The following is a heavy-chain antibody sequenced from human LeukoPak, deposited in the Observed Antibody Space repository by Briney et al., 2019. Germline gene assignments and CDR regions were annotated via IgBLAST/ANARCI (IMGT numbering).Heavy chain of an antibody. J-gene: IGHJ4*02. V-gene: IGHV3-53*01. CDR2: IYSGGST. CDR1: GFTVSSNY. Sequence: GGSLRLSCAASGFTVSSNYMSWVRQAPGKGLEWVSVIYSGGSTYYADSVKGRFTISRDNSKNTLYLQMNSLRAEDTAVYYCARGGGYSSSPTGDYWGQGTLVTVSS. CDR3: ARGGGYSSSPTGDY. D-gene: IGHD6-6*01.